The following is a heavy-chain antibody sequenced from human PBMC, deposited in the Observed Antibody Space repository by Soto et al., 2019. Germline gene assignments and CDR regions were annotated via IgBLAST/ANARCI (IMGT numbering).Heavy chain of an antibody. D-gene: IGHD6-19*01. J-gene: IGHJ4*02. Sequence: PVRPLRLPYAASGLNISSYAMSWVRQAPGKGLEWVSAISGSGGSTYYADSVKGRFTISRDNSKNTLYLQMNSLRAEDTAVYYCAKARLISGWSVYWGQGTLVTVSS. CDR2: ISGSGGST. CDR3: AKARLISGWSVY. CDR1: GLNISSYA. V-gene: IGHV3-23*01.